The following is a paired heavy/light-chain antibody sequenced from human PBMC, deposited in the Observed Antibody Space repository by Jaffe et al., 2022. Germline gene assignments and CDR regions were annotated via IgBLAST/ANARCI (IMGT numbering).Light chain of an antibody. Sequence: SYVLTQPPSVSVAPGQTARITCGGNNIGSKSVHWYQQKPGQAPVLVVYDDSDRPSGIPERFSGSNSGNTATLTISRVEAGDEADYYCQVWDSSSDHLVVFGGGTKLTVL. CDR3: QVWDSSSDHLVV. CDR1: NIGSKS. J-gene: IGLJ2*01. CDR2: DDS. V-gene: IGLV3-21*02.
Heavy chain of an antibody. J-gene: IGHJ6*03. CDR1: GGSISSSSYY. CDR2: IYYSGST. D-gene: IGHD6-13*01. Sequence: QLQLQESGPGLVKPSETLSLTCTVSGGSISSSSYYWGWIRQPPGKGLEWIGSIYYSGSTYYNPSLKSRVTISVDTSKNQFSLKLSSVTAADTAVYYCARQSSSWRTRGRYYYYMDVWGKGTTVTVSS. CDR3: ARQSSSWRTRGRYYYYMDV. V-gene: IGHV4-39*01.